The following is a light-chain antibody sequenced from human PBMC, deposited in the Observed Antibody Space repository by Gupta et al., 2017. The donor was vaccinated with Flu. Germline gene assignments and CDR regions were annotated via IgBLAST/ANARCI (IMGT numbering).Light chain of an antibody. J-gene: IGKJ1*01. Sequence: DIVMTQSPLSLLVTPGAPASISCRSSQSLLHSNGYNYLDWYLQKPGQSPQLLIYLGSNRASGVPDRFSGSGSGTDFTLKISRVEAEDVGVYYCRQALQTPRTFGQGTKVEIK. CDR2: LGS. V-gene: IGKV2-28*01. CDR3: RQALQTPRT. CDR1: QSLLHSNGYNY.